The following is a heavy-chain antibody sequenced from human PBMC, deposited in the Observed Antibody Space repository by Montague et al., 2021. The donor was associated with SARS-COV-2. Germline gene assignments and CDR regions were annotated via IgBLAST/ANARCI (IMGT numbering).Heavy chain of an antibody. CDR3: ARAPIYRSSWYAYFDY. V-gene: IGHV4-59*01. Sequence: ETLSLTCTVSGDSMNNYYWSWIRQPPGKGLEWIGYINYSGSTHYNPSLQSRVTLPKDTSKNQFSLRLTSVTAADTAMYFCARAPIYRSSWYAYFDYWGQGTLVTVSS. D-gene: IGHD6-13*01. CDR2: INYSGST. CDR1: GDSMNNYY. J-gene: IGHJ4*02.